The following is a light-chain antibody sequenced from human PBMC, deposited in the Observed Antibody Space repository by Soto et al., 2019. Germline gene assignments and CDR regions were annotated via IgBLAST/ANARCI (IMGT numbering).Light chain of an antibody. Sequence: IVMTQSPATLSLSPGERATLSCRASQSVHSNLAWYQQKPGQAPRLLIYGASTRATGVPASFSGSGSGTEFTLTISSLQSEDFAIYYCQQYETWPRTLGQGTKVEIK. V-gene: IGKV3-15*01. CDR3: QQYETWPRT. CDR1: QSVHSN. J-gene: IGKJ1*01. CDR2: GAS.